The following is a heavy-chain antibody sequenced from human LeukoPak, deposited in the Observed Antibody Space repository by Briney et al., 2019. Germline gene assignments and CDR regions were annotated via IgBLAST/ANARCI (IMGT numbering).Heavy chain of an antibody. Sequence: GGSLRLSCAASGFTFSSYAMSWVRQAPGKGLEWVSAISGSGGSTYYADSVKGRFTISRDNSKNTLYLQMNSLRAEDTAVYYCASYSGSWGHYYYGMDVWGQGTTVTVS. CDR3: ASYSGSWGHYYYGMDV. D-gene: IGHD6-13*01. CDR1: GFTFSSYA. J-gene: IGHJ6*02. CDR2: ISGSGGST. V-gene: IGHV3-23*01.